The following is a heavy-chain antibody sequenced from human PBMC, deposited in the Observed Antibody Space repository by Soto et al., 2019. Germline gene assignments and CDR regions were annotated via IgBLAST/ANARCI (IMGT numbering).Heavy chain of an antibody. J-gene: IGHJ3*02. CDR3: ARVWGVVAVQRADAFDI. V-gene: IGHV4-31*03. Sequence: QVQLQESGPGLVKPSQTLSLTCTVSGGSISSGGYYWSWIRQHPGKGLEWIGYIYYSGSTYYNPSLKSRVTRSVDTSKNQFSLKLSSVTAADTAVYYCARVWGVVAVQRADAFDIWGQGTMVTVSS. CDR2: IYYSGST. CDR1: GGSISSGGYY. D-gene: IGHD2-15*01.